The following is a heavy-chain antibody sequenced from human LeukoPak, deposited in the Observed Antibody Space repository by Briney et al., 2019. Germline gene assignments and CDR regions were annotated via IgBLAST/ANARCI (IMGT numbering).Heavy chain of an antibody. CDR2: ISSSSSTI. J-gene: IGHJ4*02. CDR3: ARDVREWGGYYFDY. CDR1: GFTFSSYS. Sequence: GGSLRLSCAASGFTFSSYSMNWVRQAPGKGLEWVSYISSSSSTIYYADSVKGRFTISRDNAKNSLFLQMNSLRDEDTAVYYCARDVREWGGYYFDYWGQGTPVTVSS. D-gene: IGHD3-3*01. V-gene: IGHV3-48*02.